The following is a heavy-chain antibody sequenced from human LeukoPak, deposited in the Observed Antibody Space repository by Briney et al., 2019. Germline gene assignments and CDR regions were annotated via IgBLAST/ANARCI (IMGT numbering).Heavy chain of an antibody. CDR3: AELGITMIGGV. CDR1: GFTFSDAW. J-gene: IGHJ6*04. V-gene: IGHV3-15*01. Sequence: PGGSLRLSCAASGFTFSDAWMNWVRQAPGKGLEWVGRIKSKRDAETIDYAAPVKGRFTISRDDSKNTLYLQMNSLRAEDTAVYYCAELGITMIGGVWGKGTTVTISS. D-gene: IGHD3-10*02. CDR2: IKSKRDAETI.